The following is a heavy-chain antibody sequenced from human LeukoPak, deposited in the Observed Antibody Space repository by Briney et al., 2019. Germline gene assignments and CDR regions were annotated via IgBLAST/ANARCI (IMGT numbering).Heavy chain of an antibody. CDR3: ARLAAAGDYYYYMDV. D-gene: IGHD6-13*01. V-gene: IGHV4-59*11. CDR2: IYYSGST. CDR1: GGSISSHY. J-gene: IGHJ6*03. Sequence: SETLSLTCTVSGGSISSHYWSWIRQPPGKGLEWIGYIYYSGSTNYNPSLKSRVTISVDTSKNRFSLKLSSVTAADTAVYYCARLAAAGDYYYYMDVWGKGTTVTVSS.